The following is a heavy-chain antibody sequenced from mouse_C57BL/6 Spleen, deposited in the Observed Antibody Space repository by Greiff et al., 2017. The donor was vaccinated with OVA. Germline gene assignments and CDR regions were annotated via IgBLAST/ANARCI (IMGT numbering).Heavy chain of an antibody. CDR2: INPGSGGT. J-gene: IGHJ2*01. D-gene: IGHD3-1*01. Sequence: VQRVESGAELVRPGTSVKVSCKASGYAFTNYLIEWVKQRPGQGLEWIGVINPGSGGTNYNEKFKGKATLTADKSSSTAYMQLSSLTSEDSAVYFCARSGGPYYFDYWGQGTTLTVSS. CDR1: GYAFTNYL. V-gene: IGHV1-54*01. CDR3: ARSGGPYYFDY.